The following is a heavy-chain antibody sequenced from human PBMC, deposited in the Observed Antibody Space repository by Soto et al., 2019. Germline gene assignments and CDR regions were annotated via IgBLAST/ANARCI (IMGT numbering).Heavy chain of an antibody. CDR2: IWYDGSNK. V-gene: IGHV3-33*01. D-gene: IGHD6-13*01. J-gene: IGHJ4*02. Sequence: QVQLVESGGGVVQPGRSLRLSCAATGFTFSSYGMHWVRQAPGKGLEWVAGIWYDGSNKYYADSVKGPFTISRDNSKNTLDLQMNSLRVEDTAVYYCARAMAAAGTTTDYWCQGTLVTVSS. CDR1: GFTFSSYG. CDR3: ARAMAAAGTTTDY.